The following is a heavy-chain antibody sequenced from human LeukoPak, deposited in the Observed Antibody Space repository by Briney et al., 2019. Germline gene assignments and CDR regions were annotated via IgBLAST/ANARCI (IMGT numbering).Heavy chain of an antibody. D-gene: IGHD3-10*01. J-gene: IGHJ4*02. Sequence: GGSLRLSRAASGFTFSNYWVHWVRQAPGKGLVWVSRINRDGSTTKYADSVKGRFTVSRDNAKNTLNLQMNSLRAEDTAVYYCARDKKSGESSEIDYWGQGTLVTVSS. CDR3: ARDKKSGESSEIDY. CDR1: GFTFSNYW. CDR2: INRDGSTT. V-gene: IGHV3-74*03.